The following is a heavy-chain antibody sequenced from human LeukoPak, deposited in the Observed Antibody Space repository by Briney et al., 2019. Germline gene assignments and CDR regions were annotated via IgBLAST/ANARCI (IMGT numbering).Heavy chain of an antibody. D-gene: IGHD2-15*01. Sequence: NPSETLSLTCTVSGGSISSYYWSWIRQPAGKGLEWIGRIYTSGSTNYNPSLKSRVTMSVDTSKNQFSLKLSSVTAADTAVYYCARVACSGGSCYTFDYWGQGSLVTVSS. V-gene: IGHV4-4*07. CDR1: GGSISSYY. CDR3: ARVACSGGSCYTFDY. CDR2: IYTSGST. J-gene: IGHJ4*02.